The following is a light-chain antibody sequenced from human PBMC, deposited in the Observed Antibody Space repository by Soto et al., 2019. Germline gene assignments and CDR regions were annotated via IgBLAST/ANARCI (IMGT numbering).Light chain of an antibody. CDR2: DAS. CDR3: QQRSNWPPVIT. CDR1: QTFSSH. J-gene: IGKJ5*01. V-gene: IGKV3-11*01. Sequence: EIVLTQSPATLSLSSGERATLSCRASQTFSSHLAWYQQKPGQAPRLLIYDASKRATGIPARFSGRGSGTDFTLTISSLEPEDFAVYYCQQRSNWPPVITFGQGTRLEIK.